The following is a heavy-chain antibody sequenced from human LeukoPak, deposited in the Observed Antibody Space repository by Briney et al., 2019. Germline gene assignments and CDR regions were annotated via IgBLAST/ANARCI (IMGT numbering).Heavy chain of an antibody. Sequence: GASVKVSYKTSGYTFTTYDINWVRQAPGQGLEWMGRISAYNGYTNYGQKFQGRVTMTTDTSTNTAYMELRSLRSDDTAVYYCARVGTGTRSFDSWGQGTLVTVSS. D-gene: IGHD1/OR15-1a*01. CDR2: ISAYNGYT. J-gene: IGHJ4*02. V-gene: IGHV1-18*01. CDR1: GYTFTTYD. CDR3: ARVGTGTRSFDS.